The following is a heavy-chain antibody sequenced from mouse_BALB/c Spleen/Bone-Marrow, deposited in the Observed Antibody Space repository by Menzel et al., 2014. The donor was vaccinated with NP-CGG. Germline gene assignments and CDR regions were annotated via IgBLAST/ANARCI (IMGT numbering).Heavy chain of an antibody. V-gene: IGHV4-1*02. J-gene: IGHJ3*01. CDR1: GFDFSGFW. D-gene: IGHD2-3*01. CDR3: ARLGYYGGFAY. CDR2: INPDSRTI. Sequence: DVQLQESGGGLVQPGRSLKISCAASGFDFSGFWMGWVRLAPGKGLEWIGEINPDSRTINYSPFLKDRFIISRDKAKNTLYLYMSKVRSEDTALYYCARLGYYGGFAYWGQGTLVTVSA.